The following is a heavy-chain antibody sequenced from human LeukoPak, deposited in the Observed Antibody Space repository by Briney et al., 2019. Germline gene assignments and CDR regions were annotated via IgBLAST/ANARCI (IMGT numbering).Heavy chain of an antibody. CDR1: RFTSSTYA. CDR2: ISGSGGST. D-gene: IGHD3-3*01. CDR3: AKGGDYDFWLLSY. Sequence: GGSLRLSCAASRFTSSTYAMSWVRHAPGKGLEWVSAISGSGGSTFYADSVKGRFTISRDNSKNTLYLQMNSLRAEDTAVYYCAKGGDYDFWLLSYWGQGTLVTVSS. J-gene: IGHJ4*02. V-gene: IGHV3-23*01.